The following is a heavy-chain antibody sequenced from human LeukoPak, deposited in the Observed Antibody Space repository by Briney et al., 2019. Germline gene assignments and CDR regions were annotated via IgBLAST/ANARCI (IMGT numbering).Heavy chain of an antibody. CDR3: ARSGSPTGAFDI. Sequence: NPSETLSLTCTVSGGSISSYYWSWIRQPPGKGLEWIGYIYYSGSTNYNPSLKSRVTISVDTSKNQFSLKLSSVTAADTAVYYCARSGSPTGAFDIWGQGTMVTVSS. J-gene: IGHJ3*02. CDR1: GGSISSYY. CDR2: IYYSGST. V-gene: IGHV4-59*01. D-gene: IGHD1-26*01.